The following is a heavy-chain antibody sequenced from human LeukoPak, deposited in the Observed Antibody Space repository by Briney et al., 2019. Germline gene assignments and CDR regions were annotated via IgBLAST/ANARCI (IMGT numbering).Heavy chain of an antibody. V-gene: IGHV1-8*01. CDR1: GYTFTSYD. CDR3: ARLPPWGTPDYYYGMDV. D-gene: IGHD1-7*01. J-gene: IGHJ6*02. CDR2: MNPNSGNT. Sequence: ASVKVSCKASGYTFTSYDINWVRQATGQGLEWMGWMNPNSGNTGYAQKFQGRVTMTRDTSTSTVYMELSSLRSEDTAVYYCARLPPWGTPDYYYGMDVWGQGTTVTVSS.